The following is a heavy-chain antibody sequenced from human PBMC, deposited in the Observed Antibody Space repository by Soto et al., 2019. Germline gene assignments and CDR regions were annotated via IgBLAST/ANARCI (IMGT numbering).Heavy chain of an antibody. CDR3: TTDLWRIAVVVGSTGYFNP. V-gene: IGHV3-15*01. J-gene: IGHJ5*02. D-gene: IGHD2-15*01. CDR2: IKSKSDGGTT. Sequence: GWSLRLSCAASVFTFSDAWMSWCRQAPGKVLDWVGRIKSKSDGGTTEYAAPVRGRFTISRDDSKNTLYLQMNSLKTEDTAVYYCTTDLWRIAVVVGSTGYFNPWGQGTPVTVSS. CDR1: VFTFSDAW.